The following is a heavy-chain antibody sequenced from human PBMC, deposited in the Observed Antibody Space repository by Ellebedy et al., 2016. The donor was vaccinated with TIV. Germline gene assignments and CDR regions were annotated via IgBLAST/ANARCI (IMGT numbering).Heavy chain of an antibody. CDR1: GFTFSSYA. V-gene: IGHV3-23*01. CDR3: AKESNTYYDFWSGSDAFDI. J-gene: IGHJ3*02. Sequence: GGSLRLSXAASGFTFSSYAMSWVRQAPGKGLEWVSAISGSGGSTYYADSVKGRFTISRDNSKNTLYLQMNSLRAEDTAVYYCAKESNTYYDFWSGSDAFDIWGQGTMVTVSS. CDR2: ISGSGGST. D-gene: IGHD3-3*01.